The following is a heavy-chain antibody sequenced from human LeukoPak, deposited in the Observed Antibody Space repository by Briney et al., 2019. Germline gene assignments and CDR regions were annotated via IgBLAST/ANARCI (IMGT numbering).Heavy chain of an antibody. CDR3: ATTYYYDSSGYAGY. Sequence: GGSLRLSCAASGFTFSDYYMSWIRQAPGKGLEWVSYISSSGSTIYYADSVKGRFTISRDNAKNSLYLQMNSLGAEDTAVYYCATTYYYDSSGYAGYWGQGTLVTVSS. J-gene: IGHJ4*02. D-gene: IGHD3-22*01. CDR1: GFTFSDYY. CDR2: ISSSGSTI. V-gene: IGHV3-11*04.